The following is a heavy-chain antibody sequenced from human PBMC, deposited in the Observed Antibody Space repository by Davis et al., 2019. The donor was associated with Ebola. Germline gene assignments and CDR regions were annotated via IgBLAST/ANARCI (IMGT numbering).Heavy chain of an antibody. CDR1: GYTFTSFG. CDR2: ISAYNGNT. J-gene: IGHJ4*02. D-gene: IGHD3-22*01. CDR3: ARTYYYDSSGYYRGPYYFDY. Sequence: ASVKVSCKASGYTFTSFGISWVRQAPGQGLEWMGWISAYNGNTNYAQKLQGRVTMTTDTSTSTAYMELRSLRSDDTAVYYCARTYYYDSSGYYRGPYYFDYWGQGTLVTVSS. V-gene: IGHV1-18*01.